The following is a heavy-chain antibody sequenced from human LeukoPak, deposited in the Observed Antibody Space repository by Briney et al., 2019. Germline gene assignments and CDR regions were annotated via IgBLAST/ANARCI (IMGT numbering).Heavy chain of an antibody. CDR2: ISSSSSTI. CDR1: GFTSSDYN. Sequence: GGSLRLSCAASGFTSSDYNMNWVRQAPGKGLEWVSYISSSSSTIYYADSVKGRFTISRDNAKNSLYLQMNSLGDEDTAVYYCARTLSYLHFWGQGTLVTVSS. V-gene: IGHV3-48*02. J-gene: IGHJ4*02. D-gene: IGHD5/OR15-5a*01. CDR3: ARTLSYLHF.